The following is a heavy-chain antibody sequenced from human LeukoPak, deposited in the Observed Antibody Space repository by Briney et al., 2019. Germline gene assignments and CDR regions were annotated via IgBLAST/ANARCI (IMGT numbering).Heavy chain of an antibody. V-gene: IGHV1-2*02. CDR1: GYTFTGYY. CDR2: INPNSGGT. Sequence: ASVKVSCKASGYTFTGYYMHWVRQAPGQGLGWMGWINPNSGGTNYAQKFQGRVTMTRDTSISTAYMELSRLRSDDTAVYHCARDLRGSSSWYIDYWGQGTLVTVSS. D-gene: IGHD6-13*01. J-gene: IGHJ4*02. CDR3: ARDLRGSSSWYIDY.